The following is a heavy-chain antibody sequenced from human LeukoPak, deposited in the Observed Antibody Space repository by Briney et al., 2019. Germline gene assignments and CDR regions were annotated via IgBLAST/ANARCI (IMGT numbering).Heavy chain of an antibody. CDR3: ATGAGFWGGYSYYGMDV. D-gene: IGHD3-3*01. CDR2: IIPIFGIA. Sequence: SVKVSCKASGGTFSSYAISWVRQAPGQGLEWMGRIIPIFGIANYAQKFQGRVTITADKSTSTAYMELSSLRSEDTAVYYCATGAGFWGGYSYYGMDVWGQGTTVTVSS. V-gene: IGHV1-69*04. CDR1: GGTFSSYA. J-gene: IGHJ6*02.